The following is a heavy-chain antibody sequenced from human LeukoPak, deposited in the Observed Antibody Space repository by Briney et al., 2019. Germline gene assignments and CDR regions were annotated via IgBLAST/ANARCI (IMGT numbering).Heavy chain of an antibody. CDR3: ARGGASFDY. CDR1: GFTFSNFW. V-gene: IGHV3-7*01. D-gene: IGHD1-26*01. J-gene: IGHJ4*02. CDR2: IKQDGSVK. Sequence: GGSLRLSCAASGFTFSNFWMNWVRQAPGKGLEWVANIKQDGSVKHYVDSVKGRFTISRDNSKNTLYLQMNSLRAEDTAVYYCARGGASFDYWGQGTLVTVSS.